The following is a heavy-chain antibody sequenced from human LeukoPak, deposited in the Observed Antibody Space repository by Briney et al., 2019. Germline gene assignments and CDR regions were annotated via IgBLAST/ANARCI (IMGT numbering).Heavy chain of an antibody. V-gene: IGHV4-39*07. D-gene: IGHD7-27*01. CDR2: IYSSGST. Sequence: SETLSLTCTVSGGSISSSSYYWGWIRQPPGKGLEWIGSIYSSGSTYYNPSLKSRVTISVDTSKNQFSLKLSSVTAADTAVYYCASRKLGNDYWGQGTLVTVSS. CDR1: GGSISSSSYY. J-gene: IGHJ4*02. CDR3: ASRKLGNDY.